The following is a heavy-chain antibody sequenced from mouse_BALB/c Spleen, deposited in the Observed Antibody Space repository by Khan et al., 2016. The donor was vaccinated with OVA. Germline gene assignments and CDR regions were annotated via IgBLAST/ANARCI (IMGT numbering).Heavy chain of an antibody. CDR2: IWRDGTT. CDR1: GFSLPTYG. Sequence: QVHLQQSVPGLAAPSQSLSITCTISGFSLPTYGVHWVRQPPGTGLEWLVVIWRDGTTNYNSALKSRLTITKDNSQRQVFLKMNSLQTDDTAIYFCARQPYYHYNIMDYWGQGTSVTVSS. J-gene: IGHJ4*01. D-gene: IGHD2-10*01. CDR3: ARQPYYHYNIMDY. V-gene: IGHV2-6-1*01.